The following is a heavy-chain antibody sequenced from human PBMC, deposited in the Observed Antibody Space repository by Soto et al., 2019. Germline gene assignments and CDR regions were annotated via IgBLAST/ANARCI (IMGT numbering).Heavy chain of an antibody. V-gene: IGHV4-59*01. D-gene: IGHD2-15*01. Sequence: SGTLSLTCTVSGGSISSYYWSWIRQPPGKGLEWIGYVFYSGSTNYNPSLKSRVTISADTSKNQFSLKLSSVTAADTAVYYCARVGAARDYYYCMDVWGQGTTVTVSS. CDR3: ARVGAARDYYYCMDV. CDR2: VFYSGST. CDR1: GGSISSYY. J-gene: IGHJ6*02.